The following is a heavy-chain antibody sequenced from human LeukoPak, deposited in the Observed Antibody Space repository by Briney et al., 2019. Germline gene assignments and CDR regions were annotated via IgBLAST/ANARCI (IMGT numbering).Heavy chain of an antibody. CDR3: AKDRGPFWSGYYLDY. CDR2: ISGDGGST. D-gene: IGHD3-3*01. J-gene: IGHJ4*02. V-gene: IGHV3-43*02. CDR1: GFTFDDYA. Sequence: PGGSLRLSCAASGFTFDDYAMHWVRRAPGKGLEWVSLISGDGGSTYYADSVKGRFTISRDNSKNSLYLQMNSLRTEDTALYYCAKDRGPFWSGYYLDYWGQGTLVTVSS.